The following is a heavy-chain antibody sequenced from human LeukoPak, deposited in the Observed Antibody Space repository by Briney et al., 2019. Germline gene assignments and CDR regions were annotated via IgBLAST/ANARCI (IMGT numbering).Heavy chain of an antibody. J-gene: IGHJ4*02. CDR1: GGFISSYY. D-gene: IGHD6-19*01. CDR3: ARRAYSSGFDYIDY. CDR2: IYYSGST. Sequence: PSETLSLTCTVSGGFISSYYWSCIRRPPGKGLELIGFIYYSGSTSYNPSLKSRVTISVDTSKSQFSLKLSSVIAADTAVYYCARRAYSSGFDYIDYWGQGTLVTVSS. V-gene: IGHV4-59*08.